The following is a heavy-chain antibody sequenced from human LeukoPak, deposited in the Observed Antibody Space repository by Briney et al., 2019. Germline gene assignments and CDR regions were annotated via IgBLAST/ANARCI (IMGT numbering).Heavy chain of an antibody. CDR1: GFTFSSYA. J-gene: IGHJ4*02. CDR3: AKGGVYSGYDLSFEY. V-gene: IGHV3-23*01. CDR2: IRGRGNYV. D-gene: IGHD5-12*01. Sequence: PGGSLRLSCAASGFTFSSYAMSWVRQAPGKGLEWVSSIRGRGNYVYYADSVKGRFTISRDNSKNTLYLQMSSLRADDTAVYYCAKGGVYSGYDLSFEYWGQGALVTVSS.